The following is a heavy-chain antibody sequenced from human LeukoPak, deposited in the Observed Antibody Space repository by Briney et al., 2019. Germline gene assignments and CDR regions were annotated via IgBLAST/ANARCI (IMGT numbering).Heavy chain of an antibody. CDR1: GFTFSSYG. CDR3: ARAPLYGDYFDY. V-gene: IGHV3-33*01. CDR2: IWYDGSNK. D-gene: IGHD4-17*01. Sequence: GGSLRLSCAASGFTFSSYGMHWVRQAPGKGLEWVAVIWYDGSNKYYADSVKGRFTISRDNSKNTLYLQMNSLRAEDTAVYYCARAPLYGDYFDYWGQGTLVTVSP. J-gene: IGHJ4*02.